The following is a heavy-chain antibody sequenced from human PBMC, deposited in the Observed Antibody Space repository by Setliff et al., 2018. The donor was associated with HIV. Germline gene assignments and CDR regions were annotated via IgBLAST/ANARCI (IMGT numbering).Heavy chain of an antibody. CDR2: ISAYNRNV. Sequence: VKVSCKASGYTFTSYGVSWVRQAPGQGLEWMGWISAYNRNVNYSQKVQGRVTMTTDTSTSTAYMELKNLKSDDTAVYYCARVLDPGIAVATHAFDTWGQGTMVTVSS. CDR1: GYTFTSYG. J-gene: IGHJ3*02. CDR3: ARVLDPGIAVATHAFDT. D-gene: IGHD6-19*01. V-gene: IGHV1-18*01.